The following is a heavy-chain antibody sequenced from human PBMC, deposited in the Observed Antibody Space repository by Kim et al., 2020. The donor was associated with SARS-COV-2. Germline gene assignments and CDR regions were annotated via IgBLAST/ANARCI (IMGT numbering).Heavy chain of an antibody. V-gene: IGHV4-38-2*02. Sequence: SETLSLTCTVSGHPITSDYFWGWIRQSPGKGLEWLGSIYQSGTTYYNPSLKSRVTISLDTSKSQFSLRLNSVTAADTAVYYCTGKYYYDSSGYYYADWWGQGTLITVSS. CDR3: TGKYYYDSSGYYYADW. CDR1: GHPITSDYF. CDR2: IYQSGTT. J-gene: IGHJ4*02. D-gene: IGHD3-22*01.